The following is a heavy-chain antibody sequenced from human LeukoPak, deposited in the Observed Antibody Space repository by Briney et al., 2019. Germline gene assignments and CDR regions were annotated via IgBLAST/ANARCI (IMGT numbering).Heavy chain of an antibody. Sequence: PSDTLSLTCTVSGDSISTSKSYWGWIRQPPLKGLEWIGRIYISGNTNYNPSLKSRVAISKDTSKNQFSLKLSSVTAADTAVYYCAREETGNEYDSSGYSYYYYYYMDVWGKGTTVTISS. CDR1: GDSISTSKSY. V-gene: IGHV4-39*07. D-gene: IGHD3-22*01. CDR2: IYISGNT. J-gene: IGHJ6*03. CDR3: AREETGNEYDSSGYSYYYYYYMDV.